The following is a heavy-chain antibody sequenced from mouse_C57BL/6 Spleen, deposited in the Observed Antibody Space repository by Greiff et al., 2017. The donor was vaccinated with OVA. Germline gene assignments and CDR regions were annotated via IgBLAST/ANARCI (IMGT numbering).Heavy chain of an antibody. CDR2: IDPTSGGT. J-gene: IGHJ1*03. V-gene: IGHV1-72*01. CDR3: ARSGDGYYPSWYFDV. CDR1: GYTFTSYW. D-gene: IGHD2-3*01. Sequence: QVQLQQPGAELVKPGASVKLSCKASGYTFTSYWMHWVKQRPGRGLEWIGRIDPTSGGTKYNEKFKSTATLTVDKPSSTAYMQLSSLTSEDSAVYYCARSGDGYYPSWYFDVWGTGTTVTVSS.